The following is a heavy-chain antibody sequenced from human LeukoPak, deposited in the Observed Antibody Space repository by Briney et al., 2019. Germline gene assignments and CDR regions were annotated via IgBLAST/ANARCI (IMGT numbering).Heavy chain of an antibody. CDR3: ARDLRSGSSDY. Sequence: PSETLSLTGTVSGGSVSSGSYYWRWIRQPPGKGLEWIGYIYYSGSTNYNPSLKSRVTISVDTSKNQFSLKLSSVTAADTAMYYCARDLRSGSSDYWGQGTLVTVSS. CDR1: GGSVSSGSYY. J-gene: IGHJ4*02. D-gene: IGHD1-26*01. CDR2: IYYSGST. V-gene: IGHV4-61*01.